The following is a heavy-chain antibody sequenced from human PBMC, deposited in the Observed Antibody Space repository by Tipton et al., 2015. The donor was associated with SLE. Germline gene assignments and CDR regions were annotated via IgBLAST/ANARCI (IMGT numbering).Heavy chain of an antibody. D-gene: IGHD1-26*01. CDR2: MNPNSGNT. CDR3: ARVDSGSSRFWDI. Sequence: QSGAEVKKPGASVKVACKASGYSFSTYDINWVRQATGQGLEWVGWMNPNSGNTGYAEKFQGRVTMTSDTSISTAYMELNSLRAEDTAVYYCARVDSGSSRFWDIWGQGTMVTVSS. J-gene: IGHJ3*02. V-gene: IGHV1-8*02. CDR1: GYSFSTYD.